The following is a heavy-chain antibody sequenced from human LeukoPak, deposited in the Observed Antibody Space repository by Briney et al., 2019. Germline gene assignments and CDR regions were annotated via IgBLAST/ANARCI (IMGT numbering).Heavy chain of an antibody. CDR1: GFAFSRHN. D-gene: IGHD2/OR15-2a*01. CDR2: ISSSSSYI. CDR3: ARSPTFRGWFEP. Sequence: GGSLRLSCAASGFAFSRHNMNWVRQAPGKGLEWVSSISSSSSYIYYADSVKGRFTISRDNAKNSLYLQVNSLRAEDTAVYYCARSPTFRGWFEPWGQGTLVTVSS. V-gene: IGHV3-21*01. J-gene: IGHJ5*02.